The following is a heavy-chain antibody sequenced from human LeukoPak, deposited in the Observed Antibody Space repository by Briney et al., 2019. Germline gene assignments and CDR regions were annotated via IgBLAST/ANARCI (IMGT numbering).Heavy chain of an antibody. V-gene: IGHV3-21*01. D-gene: IGHD6-19*01. CDR3: ARVGRIAVAGLFDY. CDR1: GFTFSSYS. CDR2: ISSSSSYI. Sequence: PGGSLRLSXAASGFTFSSYSMNWVRQAPGKGLEWVSSISSSSSYIYYADSVKGRFTISRDNAKNSLYLQMNSLRAEDTAVYYCARVGRIAVAGLFDYWGRGTLVTVSS. J-gene: IGHJ4*02.